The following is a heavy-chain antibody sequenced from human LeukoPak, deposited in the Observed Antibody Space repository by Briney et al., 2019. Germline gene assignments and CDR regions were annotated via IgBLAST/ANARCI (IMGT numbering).Heavy chain of an antibody. CDR1: GGSFRSYY. CDR2: INHTGST. D-gene: IGHD4-17*01. Sequence: SETLSLTCAVYGGSFRSYYRSWIRQPPGKGLEWIGEINHTGSTKYNPSLRSRVSISVDTSKNQFSLRLTPVTAADTAVYHCARGGYPTQRRVLSTVTIPTAGAFDIWGQGTLVTVSS. J-gene: IGHJ3*02. CDR3: ARGGYPTQRRVLSTVTIPTAGAFDI. V-gene: IGHV4-34*01.